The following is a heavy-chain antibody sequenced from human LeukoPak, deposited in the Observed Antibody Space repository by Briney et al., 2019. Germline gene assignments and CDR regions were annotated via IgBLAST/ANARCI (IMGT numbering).Heavy chain of an antibody. CDR3: ARSVYGDYNWIDP. D-gene: IGHD4-17*01. CDR2: LWTDGSTR. CDR1: GFSFSNHG. J-gene: IGHJ5*02. Sequence: GGSLRLSCAASGFSFSNHGMHWVRQAPRKGLEWVSVLWTDGSTRLYVDSVKGRFTISRDNSKNMLFLQMNSLRVEDTAVYYCARSVYGDYNWIDPWGQGTLVTVSS. V-gene: IGHV3-33*01.